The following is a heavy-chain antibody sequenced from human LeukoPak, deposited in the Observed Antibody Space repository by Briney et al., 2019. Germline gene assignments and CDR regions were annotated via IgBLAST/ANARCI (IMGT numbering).Heavy chain of an antibody. CDR3: ASIVVVPAAIRGAFDI. CDR2: IRYDGSNK. CDR1: GFTFSSYG. D-gene: IGHD2-2*02. Sequence: GGSLRLSCAASGFTFSSYGMHWVRQAPGKGLEWVAFIRYDGSNKYYADSVKGRFTISRDNSKNTLYLQMNSLRAEGTAVYYCASIVVVPAAIRGAFDIWGQGTMVTVSS. J-gene: IGHJ3*02. V-gene: IGHV3-30*02.